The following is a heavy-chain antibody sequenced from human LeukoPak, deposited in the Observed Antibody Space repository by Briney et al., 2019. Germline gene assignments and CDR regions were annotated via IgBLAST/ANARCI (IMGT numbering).Heavy chain of an antibody. D-gene: IGHD6-19*01. V-gene: IGHV3-7*01. J-gene: IGHJ4*02. CDR1: GLIFNNYW. CDR2: IKEDGSEK. Sequence: GGSLRLSCAASGLIFNNYWMTWVRQAPGKGLEWVANIKEDGSEKNYVDSVRGRFTTSRDNAKNSLYLHMDSLRAEDTAVYYCARGAYSSGWAYFDHWGQGTLVTVSS. CDR3: ARGAYSSGWAYFDH.